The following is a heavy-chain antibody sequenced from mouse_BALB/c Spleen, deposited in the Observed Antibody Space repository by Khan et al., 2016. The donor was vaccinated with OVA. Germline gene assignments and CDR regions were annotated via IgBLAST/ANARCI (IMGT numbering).Heavy chain of an antibody. D-gene: IGHD1-1*01. CDR1: GYTFTSYW. Sequence: QVQLKESGAELVKAGASVKMSCKASGYTFTSYWMHWVKQRLGQGLEWFAETNPTNGRTYYNETFKSKATLTVDKSSSTAYMLLSGPTFEDSAVFYCARMKKIVATYCDLGGQGTTLTVSS. V-gene: IGHV1S81*02. CDR3: ARMKKIVATYCDL. J-gene: IGHJ2*01. CDR2: TNPTNGRT.